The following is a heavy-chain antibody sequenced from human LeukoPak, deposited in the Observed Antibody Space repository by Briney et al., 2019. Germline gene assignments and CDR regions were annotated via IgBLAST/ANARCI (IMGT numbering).Heavy chain of an antibody. CDR3: AKDRTRQAY. J-gene: IGHJ4*02. V-gene: IGHV3-7*03. Sequence: GGSLRLSCAASGFTFSNYWMSWVRQTPGKGLEWVANIKEDGSDEYYVDSLKGRFTISRDNAKNSLYLQMNSLRAEDTAVYYCAKDRTRQAYWGQGTQVTVSS. CDR2: IKEDGSDE. D-gene: IGHD3-3*01. CDR1: GFTFSNYW.